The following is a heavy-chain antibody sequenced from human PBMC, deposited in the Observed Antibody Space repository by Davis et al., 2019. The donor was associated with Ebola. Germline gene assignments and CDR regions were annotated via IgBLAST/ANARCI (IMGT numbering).Heavy chain of an antibody. J-gene: IGHJ4*02. CDR2: IRYDGSNQ. CDR1: GFTFSTYA. V-gene: IGHV3-30*02. D-gene: IGHD4/OR15-4a*01. Sequence: GESLKISCAASGFTFSTYAMHWVRQAPGKGLEWVAFIRYDGSNQHYADSVKGRFTISRDNSKNTLYLQMNSLRAEDTAVYYCATDPYGANPQSADYWGQGSLVTVSS. CDR3: ATDPYGANPQSADY.